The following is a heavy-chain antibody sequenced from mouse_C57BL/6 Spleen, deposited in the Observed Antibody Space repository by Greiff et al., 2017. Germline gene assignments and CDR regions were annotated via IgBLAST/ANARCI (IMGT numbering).Heavy chain of an antibody. V-gene: IGHV1-59*01. CDR3: ARFRLLRDAMDY. CDR1: GYTFTSYW. CDR2: IDPSDSYT. Sequence: QVQLKQPGAELVRPGTSVKLSCKASGYTFTSYWMHWVKQRPGQGLEWIGVIDPSDSYTNYNQKFKGKATLTVDTSSSTAYMQLSSLTSEDSAVYYCARFRLLRDAMDYWGQGTSVTVSS. D-gene: IGHD2-10*01. J-gene: IGHJ4*01.